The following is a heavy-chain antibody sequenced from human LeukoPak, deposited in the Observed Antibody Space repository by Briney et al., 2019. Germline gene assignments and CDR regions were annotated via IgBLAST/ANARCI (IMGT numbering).Heavy chain of an antibody. CDR2: ISYDGSNK. J-gene: IGHJ4*02. Sequence: GGSLRLSCAASGFTFSSYAMHWVRQAPGKGLEWVAVISYDGSNKYYADSVKGRFTISRDNSKNTLYLQMNSLRAEDTAVYYCARVNYYGSGSYLSWGQGTLVTVSS. V-gene: IGHV3-30*14. CDR1: GFTFSSYA. CDR3: ARVNYYGSGSYLS. D-gene: IGHD3-10*01.